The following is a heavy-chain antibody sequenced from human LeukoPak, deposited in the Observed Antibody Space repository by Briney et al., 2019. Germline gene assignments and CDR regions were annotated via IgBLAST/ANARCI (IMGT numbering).Heavy chain of an antibody. D-gene: IGHD2-2*03. CDR2: ISAYNGNT. CDR3: ARAQNPLDIVVVPAAMGY. J-gene: IGHJ4*02. CDR1: GYTFTSYG. Sequence: GASVNVSCKASGYTFTSYGISWVRQAPGQGLEWMGWISAYNGNTNYAQKLQGRVTMTTDTSTSTAYMELRSLRSDDTAVYYCARAQNPLDIVVVPAAMGYWGQGTLVTVSS. V-gene: IGHV1-18*01.